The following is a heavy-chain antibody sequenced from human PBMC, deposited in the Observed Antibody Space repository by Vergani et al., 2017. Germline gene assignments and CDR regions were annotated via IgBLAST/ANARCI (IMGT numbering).Heavy chain of an antibody. D-gene: IGHD3-9*01. CDR3: AGRSGIVYAIFSGTEYFFYF. J-gene: IGHJ4*02. CDR2: SYRTGRT. V-gene: IGHV4-38-2*01. CDR1: GFSIDNGYY. Sequence: QVQLQESGPGLVKPSETLSLTCAVSGFSIDNGYYWDWIRKPPGKGLEGIGRSYRTGRTHFNPSLKSRVTISVDTSNNHYSLRLNSLTAADTAVYYCAGRSGIVYAIFSGTEYFFYFWGQGALVTVSS.